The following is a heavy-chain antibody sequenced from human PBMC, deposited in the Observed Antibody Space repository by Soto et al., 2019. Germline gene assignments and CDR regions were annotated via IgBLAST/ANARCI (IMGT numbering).Heavy chain of an antibody. D-gene: IGHD6-19*01. CDR1: GYTFTSYG. Sequence: ASVKVSCKASGYTFTSYGISGVRQAPGQGLEWMGWISAYNGNTKYEQKLQGRDTMTTDTSTSTAYMELRSLRSYDTAMYCCARDLAVVLIDYWGQGTLVPVSS. CDR3: ARDLAVVLIDY. CDR2: ISAYNGNT. V-gene: IGHV1-18*01. J-gene: IGHJ4*02.